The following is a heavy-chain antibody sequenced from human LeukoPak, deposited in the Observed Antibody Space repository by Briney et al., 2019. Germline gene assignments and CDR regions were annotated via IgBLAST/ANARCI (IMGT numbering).Heavy chain of an antibody. CDR2: IYYSGST. CDR1: GGSISSGGYF. Sequence: PSQTLSLTCTVSGGSISSGGYFWSWIRQHPGKGLEWIGYIYYSGSTYYNPSLKSRVTISVDTSKNQFSLKLSSVTAADTAVYYCTRDGPRSSGYPDTWGQGTLVTVSS. CDR3: TRDGPRSSGYPDT. D-gene: IGHD3-22*01. V-gene: IGHV4-31*03. J-gene: IGHJ5*02.